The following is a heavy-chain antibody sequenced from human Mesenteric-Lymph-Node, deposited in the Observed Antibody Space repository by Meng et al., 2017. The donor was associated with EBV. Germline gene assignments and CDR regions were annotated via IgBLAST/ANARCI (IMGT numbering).Heavy chain of an antibody. CDR2: INHSGST. Sequence: LQQAGAGLLKPSESLALTCAVAGGSFSGYYWSWNRQPPGKGLEWIGEINHSGSTNYNPSLKSRVTISVDTSKIQFSLKLSSVTAADTAVYYCARGPNYWYFDLWGRGTLVTVSS. J-gene: IGHJ2*01. CDR3: ARGPNYWYFDL. CDR1: GGSFSGYY. V-gene: IGHV4-34*01.